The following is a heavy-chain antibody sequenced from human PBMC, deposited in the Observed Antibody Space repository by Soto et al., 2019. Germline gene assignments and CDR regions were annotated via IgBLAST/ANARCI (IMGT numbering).Heavy chain of an antibody. Sequence: QVQLQESGPGLVKPSETLSLTCTVSGDSITDYYWSWVWQPPRKALEWIGYIYYIGSTDNNPSLKCRVTISLDPAKKQFSLKLKSVTAADTAVYYCARDLGIGSGPFDAWGQGTMVTV. D-gene: IGHD2-2*03. CDR3: ARDLGIGSGPFDA. CDR1: GDSITDYY. V-gene: IGHV4-59*01. CDR2: IYYIGST. J-gene: IGHJ3*01.